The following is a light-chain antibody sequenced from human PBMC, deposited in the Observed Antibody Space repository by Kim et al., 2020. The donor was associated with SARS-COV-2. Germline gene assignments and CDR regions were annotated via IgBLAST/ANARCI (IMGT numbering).Light chain of an antibody. CDR2: GAS. CDR3: QQYGSSPLT. CDR1: QSVGSNY. Sequence: FPGERATLSCRASQSVGSNYLAWYQQKPGQAPRLLIYGASIRATGIPDRFSGYGSGTDFTLTISRLGPEDFAVYYCQQYGSSPLTFGGGTKVDIK. J-gene: IGKJ4*01. V-gene: IGKV3-20*01.